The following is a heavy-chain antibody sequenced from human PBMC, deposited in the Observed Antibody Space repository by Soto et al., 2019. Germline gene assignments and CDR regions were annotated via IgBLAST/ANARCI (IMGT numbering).Heavy chain of an antibody. CDR2: IKVKTDGGTT. D-gene: IGHD3-3*01. V-gene: IGHV3-15*07. CDR1: GFTFSNAW. J-gene: IGHJ4*02. Sequence: GGSLGLSCAASGFTFSNAWMNWVRQAPGKGLEWVGRIKVKTDGGTTDYAAPVKGRFTISRDDSKNTLYLQMNSLKTEDTAVYYCTTDTYYDFWSGPHWHLYFEFWGQGTLVTVSS. CDR3: TTDTYYDFWSGPHWHLYFEF.